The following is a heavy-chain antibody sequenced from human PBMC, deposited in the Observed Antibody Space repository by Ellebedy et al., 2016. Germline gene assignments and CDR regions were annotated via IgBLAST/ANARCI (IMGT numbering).Heavy chain of an antibody. CDR2: IHYSGTT. Sequence: SETLSLXXTVSDGSMSAYYWSWIRQPPGNGLEWIGNIHYSGTTNYNPSLKSRVSISVDTSKNQFSLKLNSVTATDTAVYYCVRRLGARPPSDWGQGTLVTVSS. V-gene: IGHV4-59*08. CDR1: DGSMSAYY. J-gene: IGHJ4*02. CDR3: VRRLGARPPSD. D-gene: IGHD1-26*01.